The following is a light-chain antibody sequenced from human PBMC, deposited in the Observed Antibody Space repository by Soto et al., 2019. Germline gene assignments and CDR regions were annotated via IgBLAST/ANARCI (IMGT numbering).Light chain of an antibody. CDR2: NAF. J-gene: IGKJ4*01. Sequence: EVVLTQSPDNLSLSPGERATLSCRASQSVTAGRLAWYQQKPGQAPRLLIYNAFNRATGIPDRFSGSGSGTDFTLTISRLEPEDFAVYYCQQYGSSPGTFGGGTKVDIK. V-gene: IGKV3-20*01. CDR3: QQYGSSPGT. CDR1: QSVTAGR.